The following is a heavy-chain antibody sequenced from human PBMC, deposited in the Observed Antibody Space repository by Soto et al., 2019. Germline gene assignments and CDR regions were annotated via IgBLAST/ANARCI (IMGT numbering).Heavy chain of an antibody. CDR1: GFTFDDYA. V-gene: IGHV3-9*01. D-gene: IGHD6-6*01. J-gene: IGHJ4*02. CDR2: ISWNSGSI. CDR3: AKDIRGRPPYYFDY. Sequence: EVQLVESGGGLVQPGRSLRLSCAASGFTFDDYAMHWVRQAPGKGLEWVSGISWNSGSIGYADSVKGRFTISRDNAKNSLYLQMNNLRAEDTALYYYAKDIRGRPPYYFDYWGQGTLVTVSS.